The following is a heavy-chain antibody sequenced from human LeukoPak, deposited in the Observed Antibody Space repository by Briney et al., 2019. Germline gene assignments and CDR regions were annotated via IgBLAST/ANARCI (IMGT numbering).Heavy chain of an antibody. CDR2: VSHSGAT. V-gene: IGHV4-39*07. Sequence: SETLSLTCTVSGGSITSSPYHWAWIRQPPGRGPEWIGTVSHSGATQYNPSLTSRVTISLDTSKNQFSLSLNSVAAADTAVFYCARSMVTTDRNFDHWGQGTLVTVSS. D-gene: IGHD2-21*02. CDR3: ARSMVTTDRNFDH. J-gene: IGHJ4*02. CDR1: GGSITSSPYH.